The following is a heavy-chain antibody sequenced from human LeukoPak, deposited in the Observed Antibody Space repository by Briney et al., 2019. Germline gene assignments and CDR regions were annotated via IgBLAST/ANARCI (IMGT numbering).Heavy chain of an antibody. V-gene: IGHV4-59*01. D-gene: IGHD4-23*01. J-gene: IGHJ3*02. CDR1: GGPISSYY. Sequence: SDTLSLICTVSGGPISSYYWSWIRQPTGKGLEWIGYIYYSGSTNYNPSLKSRVTISVDTSKNQFSLKLSSVTAADTAVYYCARELTTVVSRIDAFDIWGQGTMVTVSS. CDR2: IYYSGST. CDR3: ARELTTVVSRIDAFDI.